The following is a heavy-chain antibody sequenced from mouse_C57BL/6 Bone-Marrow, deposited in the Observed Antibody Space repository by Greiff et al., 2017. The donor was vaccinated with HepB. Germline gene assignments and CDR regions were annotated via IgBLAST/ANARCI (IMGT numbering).Heavy chain of an antibody. J-gene: IGHJ3*01. V-gene: IGHV1-81*01. CDR3: ARRKTTVPSFAY. CDR2: IYPRSGNT. Sequence: QVQLQQSGAELARPGASVKLSCKASGYTFTSYGISWVKQRTGQGLEWIGEIYPRSGNTYYNEKFKGKATLTADKSSSTAYMELRSLTSEDSAVYFCARRKTTVPSFAYWGQGTLVTVSA. CDR1: GYTFTSYG. D-gene: IGHD1-1*01.